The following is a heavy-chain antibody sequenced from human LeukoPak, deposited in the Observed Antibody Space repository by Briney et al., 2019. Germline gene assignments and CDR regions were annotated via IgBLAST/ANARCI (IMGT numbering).Heavy chain of an antibody. Sequence: GGSLRLSCAASGFTFSSYSMNWVRQAPGKGLEWVSYISSSSSTIYYADSVKGRFTISRDNAKNSLYLQMNSLRAEDTAVYYCATDWGLWFGELFPWFDPWGQGTLVTVSS. CDR2: ISSSSSTI. D-gene: IGHD3-10*01. CDR3: ATDWGLWFGELFPWFDP. J-gene: IGHJ5*02. V-gene: IGHV3-48*04. CDR1: GFTFSSYS.